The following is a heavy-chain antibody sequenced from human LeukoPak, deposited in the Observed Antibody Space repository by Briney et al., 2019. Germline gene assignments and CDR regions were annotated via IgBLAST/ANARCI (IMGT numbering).Heavy chain of an antibody. V-gene: IGHV3-15*01. CDR2: IKSKTDGGTT. D-gene: IGHD3-22*01. CDR3: AHLDLTMIVVVHPDPTTDAFDI. Sequence: GGSLRLSCAASGFTFSNAWMSWVRQAPGKGLEWVGRIKSKTDGGTTDYAAPVKGRFTISRDDSKNTLYLQMNSLKTEDTAVYYCAHLDLTMIVVVHPDPTTDAFDIWGQGTMVTVSS. CDR1: GFTFSNAW. J-gene: IGHJ3*02.